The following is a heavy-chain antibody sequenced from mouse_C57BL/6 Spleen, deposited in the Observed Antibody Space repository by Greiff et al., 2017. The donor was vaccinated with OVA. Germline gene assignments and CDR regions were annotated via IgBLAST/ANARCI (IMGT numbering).Heavy chain of an antibody. V-gene: IGHV1-82*01. J-gene: IGHJ1*03. D-gene: IGHD2-2*01. CDR3: ATDGYDGWYFDV. CDR2: IYPGDGDT. Sequence: QVHVKQSGPELVKPGASVKISCKASGYAFSSSWMNWVKQRPGKGLEWIGRIYPGDGDTNYNGKFKGKATLTADKSSSTAYMQLSSLTSEDSAVYFCATDGYDGWYFDVWGTGTTVTVSS. CDR1: GYAFSSSW.